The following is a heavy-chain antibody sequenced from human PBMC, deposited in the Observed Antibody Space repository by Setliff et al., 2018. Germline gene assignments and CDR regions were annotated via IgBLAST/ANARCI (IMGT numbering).Heavy chain of an antibody. CDR3: SRINFYVSSGYYYAPDL. J-gene: IGHJ5*02. V-gene: IGHV1-18*01. CDR2: IGAYTGKS. D-gene: IGHD3-22*01. Sequence: ASVKVSCKASGYTFIDYGITWVRQAPGQGLEWMGWIGAYTGKSNYAHKFQGRMTLTTDTSTGTAYMELRSLRSEDTAVYYCSRINFYVSSGYYYAPDLWGQGTLVTVSS. CDR1: GYTFIDYG.